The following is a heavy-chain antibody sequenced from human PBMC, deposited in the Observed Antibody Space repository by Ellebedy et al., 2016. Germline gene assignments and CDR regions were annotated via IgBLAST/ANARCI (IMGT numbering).Heavy chain of an antibody. J-gene: IGHJ5*02. CDR1: GASISRSY. CDR3: ARRLSIGISGLGWFDP. V-gene: IGHV4-59*08. Sequence: SETLSLXXSVSGASISRSYWSWIRQSPAKGLEWIGYIYNGGTTYYNPSLKSRVTISLETSTNQFSLRLSSVTAADTAVYYCARRLSIGISGLGWFDPWGQGTLVTVSS. D-gene: IGHD1-14*01. CDR2: IYNGGTT.